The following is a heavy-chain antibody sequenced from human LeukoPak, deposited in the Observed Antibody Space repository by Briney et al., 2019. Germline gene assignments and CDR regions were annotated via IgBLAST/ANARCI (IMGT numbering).Heavy chain of an antibody. CDR3: ARDTGGYYFDS. CDR2: IYYSGNT. V-gene: IGHV4-39*02. Sequence: PSETLSLTCTVSGGSIGRSTYYWGCIRQPPGKGREWIGNIYYSGNTYYNPSLKSRVTISVDTSKNQFSLKLSSVTAADTAVYYCARDTGGYYFDSWGQGTLVTVSS. CDR1: GGSIGRSTYY. J-gene: IGHJ4*02. D-gene: IGHD2-8*02.